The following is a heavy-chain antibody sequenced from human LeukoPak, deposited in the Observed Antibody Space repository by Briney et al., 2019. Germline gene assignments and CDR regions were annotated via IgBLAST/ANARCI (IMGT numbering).Heavy chain of an antibody. D-gene: IGHD1-26*01. V-gene: IGHV3-23*01. Sequence: PGGSLRLSCAASGFTFDNYRMSWVRQAPGKGLEWVSTVNADGGNTYYADSVKGRFTISRDNSKSTLILQMNSLRVADTALYYCTKRVKYGGTWDHFADWGQGTLVTVSS. CDR1: GFTFDNYR. J-gene: IGHJ4*02. CDR2: VNADGGNT. CDR3: TKRVKYGGTWDHFAD.